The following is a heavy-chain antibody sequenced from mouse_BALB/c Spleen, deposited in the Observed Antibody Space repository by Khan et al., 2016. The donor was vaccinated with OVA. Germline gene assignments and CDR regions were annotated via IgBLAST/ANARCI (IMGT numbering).Heavy chain of an antibody. D-gene: IGHD2-3*01. J-gene: IGHJ3*01. V-gene: IGHV1-69*02. CDR1: GYTITNYW. Sequence: QVQLQQPGAELVRPGASVKLSCKASGYTITNYWINWVKQRPGQGLEWIGNVYPSDSYTNYNQKFKDKATLTVDKSYSTAYMQLSSPTSDDSAVYDFTRESVDGSSFAYWGQGTLITVSA. CDR3: TRESVDGSSFAY. CDR2: VYPSDSYT.